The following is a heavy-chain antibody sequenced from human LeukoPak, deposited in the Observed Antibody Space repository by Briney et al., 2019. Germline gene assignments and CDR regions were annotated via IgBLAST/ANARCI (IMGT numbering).Heavy chain of an antibody. D-gene: IGHD3-16*02. CDR3: ARVRIEYDYVWGSYRRNPSFDY. V-gene: IGHV3-7*01. CDR1: GFTFITYW. J-gene: IGHJ4*02. CDR2: IKQDGSEK. Sequence: GGSLRLSCAASGFTFITYWMSWVRQAPGKGLEWVANIKQDGSEKYYVDSVKGRFTISRDNAKNSVYLQMNSLRAEDTAMYYCARVRIEYDYVWGSYRRNPSFDYWGQGTLVTVSS.